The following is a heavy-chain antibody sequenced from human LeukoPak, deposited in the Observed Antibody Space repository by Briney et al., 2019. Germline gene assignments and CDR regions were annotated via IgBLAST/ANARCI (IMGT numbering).Heavy chain of an antibody. Sequence: KTSETLSLTCTVSGGSISSYYWSWIRQPPGKGLEWIGYIYYSGSTNYNPSLKSRVTISVDTSKNQFSLKLSSVTAADTAVYYCASSYENVDYFDYWGQGTLVTVSS. V-gene: IGHV4-59*08. D-gene: IGHD3-16*01. CDR2: IYYSGST. CDR1: GGSISSYY. J-gene: IGHJ4*02. CDR3: ASSYENVDYFDY.